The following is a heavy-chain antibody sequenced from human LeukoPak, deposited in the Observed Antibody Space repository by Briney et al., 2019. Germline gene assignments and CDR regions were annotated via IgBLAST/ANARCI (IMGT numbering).Heavy chain of an antibody. CDR2: INHSGST. CDR1: GGSFSGYY. V-gene: IGHV4-34*01. Sequence: SETLSLTCAVYGGSFSGYYWSWIRQPPGKGLEWIGEINHSGSTNCNPSLKSRVTISVDTSKNQFSLKLSSVTAADTAVYYCARLGLPGGAFDIWGQGTMVTVSS. D-gene: IGHD3-16*01. J-gene: IGHJ3*02. CDR3: ARLGLPGGAFDI.